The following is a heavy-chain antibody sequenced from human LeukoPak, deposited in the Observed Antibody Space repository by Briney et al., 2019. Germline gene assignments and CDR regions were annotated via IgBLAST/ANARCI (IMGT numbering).Heavy chain of an antibody. CDR1: GFSFSSYG. V-gene: IGHV3-33*01. CDR2: LWYDGTNK. Sequence: AGGSLRLSCAASGFSFSSYGMHWVRQAPGKGLEWVASLWYDGTNKYYADSVKGRFTISIDNSKNTLYLQMNSLRAEDTAVYYCARARNNYDGSGYSALDYWGQGTLVTVSA. D-gene: IGHD3-22*01. CDR3: ARARNNYDGSGYSALDY. J-gene: IGHJ4*02.